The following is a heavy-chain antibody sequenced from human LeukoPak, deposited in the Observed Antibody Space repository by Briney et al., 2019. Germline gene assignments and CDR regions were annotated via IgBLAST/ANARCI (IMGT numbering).Heavy chain of an antibody. J-gene: IGHJ6*03. CDR3: AKDLPYYYYYMDV. CDR1: GFTFSSYG. CDR2: IRYDGSNK. Sequence: PGGSLRLSCAASGFTFSSYGMHWVRQAPGKGLGWVAFIRYDGSNKYYADSVKGRFTISRDNSKNTLYLQMNSLRAEDTAVYYCAKDLPYYYYYMDVWGKGTTVTVSS. V-gene: IGHV3-30*02.